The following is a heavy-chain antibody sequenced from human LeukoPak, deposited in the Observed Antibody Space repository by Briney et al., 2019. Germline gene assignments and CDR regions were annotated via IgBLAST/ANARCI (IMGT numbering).Heavy chain of an antibody. D-gene: IGHD5-12*01. CDR3: ATGYGIVATVKDY. Sequence: GGSLRLSGAASGFTFSSYSMNWVRQAPGKGLEWVSSISSSSSYIYYADSVKGRFTISRDNAKNSLYLQMNSLRAEDTAVYYCATGYGIVATVKDYWGQGTLVTVSS. CDR1: GFTFSSYS. V-gene: IGHV3-21*01. CDR2: ISSSSSYI. J-gene: IGHJ4*02.